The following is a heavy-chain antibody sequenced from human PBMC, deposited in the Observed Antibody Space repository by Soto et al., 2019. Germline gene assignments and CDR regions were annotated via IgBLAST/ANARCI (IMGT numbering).Heavy chain of an antibody. Sequence: SETLSLTCAVSGGSISSSNWWSWVRQPPGKGLEWIGEIYHSGSTNYNPSLKSRVTISVDKSKNQFSLKLSSVTAADTAVYYCARRDYDFYRAYFDYWGQGTLVTVSS. J-gene: IGHJ4*02. CDR2: IYHSGST. CDR1: GGSISSSNW. V-gene: IGHV4-4*02. CDR3: ARRDYDFYRAYFDY. D-gene: IGHD3-3*01.